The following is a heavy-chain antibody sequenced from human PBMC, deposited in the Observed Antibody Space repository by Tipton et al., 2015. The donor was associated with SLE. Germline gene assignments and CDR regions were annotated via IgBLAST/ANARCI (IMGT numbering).Heavy chain of an antibody. CDR2: IYHSGST. J-gene: IGHJ4*02. Sequence: TLSLTCTVSGGSISSYYWSWIRQPPGKGLEWIGSIYHSGSTNYNPSLKSRVTISVDTSKNQFSLKLSSVTAADTAVYYCASHGWPYYFDYWGQGTLVTVSS. D-gene: IGHD2-15*01. V-gene: IGHV4-59*12. CDR1: GGSISSYY. CDR3: ASHGWPYYFDY.